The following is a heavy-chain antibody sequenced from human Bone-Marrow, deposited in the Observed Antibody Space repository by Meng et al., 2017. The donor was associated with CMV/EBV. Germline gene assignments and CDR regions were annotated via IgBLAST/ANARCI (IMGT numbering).Heavy chain of an antibody. V-gene: IGHV1-18*04. CDR2: ISAYNGNT. J-gene: IGHJ6*02. D-gene: IGHD3-9*01. CDR1: GYIFTSYG. CDR3: ARDGRVLRYIDWPNYYYYGMDV. Sequence: ASVKVSCKASGYIFTSYGISWVRQAPGQGLEWMGWISAYNGNTNYAQKLQGRVTMTTDTSTSTAYMELRSLRSDDTAVYYCARDGRVLRYIDWPNYYYYGMDVWGQGTTVTVSS.